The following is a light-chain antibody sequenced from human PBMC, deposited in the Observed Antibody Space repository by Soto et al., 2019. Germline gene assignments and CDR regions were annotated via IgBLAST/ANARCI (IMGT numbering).Light chain of an antibody. V-gene: IGLV2-14*01. CDR2: DVS. Sequence: QSVLTQPASVSGSPGQSITISCTGTSSDVGGYNSVSWYQQHPGKAPKLMIYDVSNRPSGVSNRFSGSKSGNTASLTISGLQAEDEADYYCSSYTSSSSVLFGGGTKVTVL. CDR1: SSDVGGYNS. J-gene: IGLJ2*01. CDR3: SSYTSSSSVL.